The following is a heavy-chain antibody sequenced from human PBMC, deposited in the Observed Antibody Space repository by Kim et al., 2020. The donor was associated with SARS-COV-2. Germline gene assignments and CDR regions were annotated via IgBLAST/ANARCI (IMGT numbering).Heavy chain of an antibody. D-gene: IGHD4-4*01. J-gene: IGHJ4*02. CDR1: GFDFSGSA. CDR3: SVTTYDFAY. Sequence: GGSLRLSCEASGFDFSGSAMHWVRQAPGKGLEWVGRMTSKVNGYATAYGGSGRCRFTVARDDSRKMAYLQMNSLKTEDAALYVCSVTTYDFAYWDQGTVV. V-gene: IGHV3-73*01. CDR2: MTSKVNGYAT.